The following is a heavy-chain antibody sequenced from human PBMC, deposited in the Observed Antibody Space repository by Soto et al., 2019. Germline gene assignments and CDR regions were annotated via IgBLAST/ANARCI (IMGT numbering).Heavy chain of an antibody. CDR2: IYSGGST. J-gene: IGHJ4*02. V-gene: IGHV3-53*01. D-gene: IGHD3-10*01. CDR1: GFTVSSNY. CDR3: ARDRAYGSGSFVAS. Sequence: EVQLVESGGGLIQPGGSLRLSCAASGFTVSSNYMSWVRQAPGKGLEWVSVIYSGGSTYYEDSVKGRFTISRDNYKNTLYLQMNSLRAEDTAVYYCARDRAYGSGSFVASWGQGTLVTVSS.